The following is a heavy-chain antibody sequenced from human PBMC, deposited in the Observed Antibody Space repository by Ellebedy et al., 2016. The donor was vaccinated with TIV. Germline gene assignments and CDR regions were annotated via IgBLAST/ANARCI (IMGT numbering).Heavy chain of an antibody. V-gene: IGHV5-51*01. CDR3: ATSLSALEP. Sequence: GESLKISCKGSGYSFTSYWISWVRQMPGKGLEFMGIIWPGGSDTKYSPSFQGQVTISVDKSINTTYLQWNSLKASDTAMYYCATSLSALEPWGQGTLVTVSS. CDR1: GYSFTSYW. J-gene: IGHJ5*02. CDR2: IWPGGSDT. D-gene: IGHD2/OR15-2a*01.